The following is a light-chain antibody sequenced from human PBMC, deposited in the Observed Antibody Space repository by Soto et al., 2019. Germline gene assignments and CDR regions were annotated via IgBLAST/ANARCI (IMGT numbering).Light chain of an antibody. J-gene: IGKJ5*01. V-gene: IGKV3-15*01. CDR2: YAS. CDR3: QQYNNWPPIT. Sequence: EILMTQSPATLSVSPGERATLSCRASQSVSNNIAWYQQKPGQAPRLLIYYASTRATGIPARFSGSGSGTEFTLTVSSLQSEDFALYSCQQYNNWPPITFGQATRLEIK. CDR1: QSVSNN.